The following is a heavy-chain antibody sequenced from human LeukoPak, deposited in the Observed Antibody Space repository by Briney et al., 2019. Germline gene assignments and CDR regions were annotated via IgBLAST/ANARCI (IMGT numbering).Heavy chain of an antibody. CDR1: GGTFIHYA. V-gene: IGHV1-69*04. CDR3: ARDGGGYYYGSGSYYKVFFGY. D-gene: IGHD3-10*01. J-gene: IGHJ4*02. Sequence: SVNVSRKSSGGTFIHYAISWVRQAPGQGVEWMGRIIPILGIANYAQKFQGRVTISADKSTSTAYMELCSLRSEDTAVYYCARDGGGYYYGSGSYYKVFFGYWGQGTLVTVSS. CDR2: IIPILGIA.